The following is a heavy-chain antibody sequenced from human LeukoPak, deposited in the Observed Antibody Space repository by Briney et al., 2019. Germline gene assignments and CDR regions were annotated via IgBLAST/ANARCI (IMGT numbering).Heavy chain of an antibody. CDR1: GGSVSSTSSA. D-gene: IGHD2/OR15-2a*01. CDR3: AREPKWTPGRLSSFDI. J-gene: IGHJ3*02. CDR2: TYYRSTWNN. V-gene: IGHV6-1*01. Sequence: SQTLPLTCPISGGSVSSTSSAWHWTRQSPSRGLECVAKTYYRSTWNNDYAVTMRSRITVTPDTSKNQFSLQLDSVTPEDTAVYYCAREPKWTPGRLSSFDIWSQGTVLTVSS.